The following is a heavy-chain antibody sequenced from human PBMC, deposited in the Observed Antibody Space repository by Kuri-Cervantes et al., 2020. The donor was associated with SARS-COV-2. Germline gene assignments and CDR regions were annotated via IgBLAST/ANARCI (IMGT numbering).Heavy chain of an antibody. CDR2: IYYSGST. V-gene: IGHV4-39*01. J-gene: IGHJ6*03. CDR1: GGSISSSSYY. D-gene: IGHD3-3*01. Sequence: GSLRLSCTVSGGSISSSSYYWGWIRQPPGKGLEWIGSIYYSGSTYYNPSLKSRVTISVDRSKNQFSLKLSSVTAADTAVYYCARYGVYYYYYYMDVWGKGTTVTVSS. CDR3: ARYGVYYYYYYMDV.